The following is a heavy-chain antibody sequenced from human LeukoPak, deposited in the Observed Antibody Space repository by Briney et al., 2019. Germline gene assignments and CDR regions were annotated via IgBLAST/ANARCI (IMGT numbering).Heavy chain of an antibody. D-gene: IGHD1-14*01. J-gene: IGHJ4*02. Sequence: SETLSLTCTVSGGSISSYYWSWIRQPAGKGLQWIGRIYTSGSTNYNPSPKSRVTMSVDTSKNQFSLKLSSVTAADTAVYYCARAQHEPAWDYFDYWGQGTLVTVSS. CDR1: GGSISSYY. CDR3: ARAQHEPAWDYFDY. CDR2: IYTSGST. V-gene: IGHV4-4*07.